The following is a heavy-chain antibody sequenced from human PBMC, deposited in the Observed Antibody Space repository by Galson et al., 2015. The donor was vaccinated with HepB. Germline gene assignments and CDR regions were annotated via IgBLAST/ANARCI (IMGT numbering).Heavy chain of an antibody. CDR2: IFPGDSDT. J-gene: IGHJ6*03. Sequence: QSGAEVKKPGGSLKISCKASGYSFTTHWIGWVRQMPGKGLEWMGIIFPGDSDTRYSPSFQGQVTMSVDKSISTAYLQWSSLKAADTAMYYCARLGGGMTTSLYYYYYMDVWGQGTTVTMSS. CDR3: ARLGGGMTTSLYYYYYMDV. V-gene: IGHV5-51*03. D-gene: IGHD3-16*01. CDR1: GYSFTTHW.